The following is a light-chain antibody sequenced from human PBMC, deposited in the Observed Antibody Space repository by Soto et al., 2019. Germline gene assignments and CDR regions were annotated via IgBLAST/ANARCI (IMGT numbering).Light chain of an antibody. CDR2: EVN. J-gene: IGLJ1*01. Sequence: ALTQPPSASGSPGQSVAISCTGTSSDVGSYNYVSWYQQHPGKAPKLTIYEVNKRPSGVPDRFSGSKSGNTASLTVSGLQAEDEADYYCSSYAGSSNVFGTGTKVTVL. V-gene: IGLV2-8*01. CDR3: SSYAGSSNV. CDR1: SSDVGSYNY.